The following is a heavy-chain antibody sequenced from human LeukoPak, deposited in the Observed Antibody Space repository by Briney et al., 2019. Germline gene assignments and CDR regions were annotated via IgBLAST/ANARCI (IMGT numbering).Heavy chain of an antibody. CDR1: GYTFTSYA. J-gene: IGHJ4*02. D-gene: IGHD5-18*01. CDR3: ARAERGYSYGLYY. Sequence: EASVKVSCKASGYTFTSYAMHWVRQAPGQRLEWMGWINAGNGNTKYSQKFQGRVTITRDTSASTAYMELSSLRSEDTAVYYCARAERGYSYGLYYWGQGTLVTASS. CDR2: INAGNGNT. V-gene: IGHV1-3*01.